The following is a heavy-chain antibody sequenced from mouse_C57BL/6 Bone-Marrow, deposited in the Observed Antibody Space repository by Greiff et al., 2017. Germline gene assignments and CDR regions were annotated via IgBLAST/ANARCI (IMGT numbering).Heavy chain of an antibody. CDR2: IYPGSGST. CDR3: AREDYYGSSYWYFDV. D-gene: IGHD1-1*01. V-gene: IGHV1-55*01. CDR1: GYTFTSYG. Sequence: VQLQQSGAELARPGASVKLSCKASGYTFTSYGISWVKQRPGQGLEWIGDIYPGSGSTNYNEKFKSKATLTVDTSSSTAYMQLSSLTSEDSAVYYCAREDYYGSSYWYFDVWGTGTTVTVSS. J-gene: IGHJ1*03.